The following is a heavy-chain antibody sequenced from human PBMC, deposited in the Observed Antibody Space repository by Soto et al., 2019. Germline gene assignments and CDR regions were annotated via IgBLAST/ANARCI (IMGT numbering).Heavy chain of an antibody. CDR2: IYYSERTSYNSGST. Sequence: SETLSLTCTVSGGSISSSRYYWGWIRQPPGKGLEWIGSIYYSERTSYNSGSTYYSPSLKSRVTISGDTSKSQFSLKLSSVTAADTAVYYCARHTRNQFDPWGQGTLVTVSS. J-gene: IGHJ5*02. V-gene: IGHV4-39*01. CDR3: ARHTRNQFDP. CDR1: GGSISSSRYY.